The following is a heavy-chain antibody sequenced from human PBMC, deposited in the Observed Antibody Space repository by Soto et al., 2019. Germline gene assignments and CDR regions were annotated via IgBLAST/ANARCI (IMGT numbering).Heavy chain of an antibody. D-gene: IGHD5-18*01. CDR3: ARDRPGGYGYSWDDFLYYYGMDV. CDR2: VSEDGSNK. CDR1: VFSFKSYA. V-gene: IGHV3-30-3*01. Sequence: PWWSLRLSCSASVFSFKSYAVHWFRQAPGKGLEWVAVVSEDGSNKFYADSVKGRFTISRDDSKNTVFLQMNSLRVEDTAVFYCARDRPGGYGYSWDDFLYYYGMDVWGQGTTVTVSS. J-gene: IGHJ6*02.